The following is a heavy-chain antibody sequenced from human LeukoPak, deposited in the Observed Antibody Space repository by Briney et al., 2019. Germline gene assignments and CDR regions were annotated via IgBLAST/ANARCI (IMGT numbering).Heavy chain of an antibody. V-gene: IGHV3-9*03. CDR2: ISWNSGSI. J-gene: IGHJ3*02. D-gene: IGHD3-22*01. Sequence: GRSLRLSCAASGFTFDDYAMHWVRQAPGKGLEWVSGISWNSGSIGYADSVKGRFTISRDNAKNSLYLQMNSLRAEDMALYYCAKGGYDSSGYYPLNGAFDIWGQGTMVTVSS. CDR3: AKGGYDSSGYYPLNGAFDI. CDR1: GFTFDDYA.